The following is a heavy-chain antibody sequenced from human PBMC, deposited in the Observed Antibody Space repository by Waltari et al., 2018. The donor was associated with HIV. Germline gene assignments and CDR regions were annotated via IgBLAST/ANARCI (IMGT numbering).Heavy chain of an antibody. D-gene: IGHD3-9*01. Sequence: EVPLVESGGGLVQPGGSLRLSCAASGSTLSSYWLTWVRQAPGKGLEWVANIKQDGREKYYVDSVKGRFTISRDNAKNSLYLQMNSLRAEDTAVYYCARDRHYDILTGSYFDYWGQGTLVTVSS. V-gene: IGHV3-7*01. J-gene: IGHJ4*02. CDR1: GSTLSSYW. CDR2: IKQDGREK. CDR3: ARDRHYDILTGSYFDY.